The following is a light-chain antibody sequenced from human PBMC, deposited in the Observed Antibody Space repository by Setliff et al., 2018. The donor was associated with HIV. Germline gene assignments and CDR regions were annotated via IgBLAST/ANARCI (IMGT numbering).Light chain of an antibody. CDR1: QDIRNS. V-gene: IGKV1-NL1*01. Sequence: DIQMTQSPSSLSASVGDRVTITCRASQDIRNSLAWYQKKPGKAPNLLLFAASTLESGVPSRFSGSGSGTAFTLTISGLQPEDIATYYCKQYYSNPKWTVGQGTKVDIK. J-gene: IGKJ1*01. CDR3: KQYYSNPKWT. CDR2: AAS.